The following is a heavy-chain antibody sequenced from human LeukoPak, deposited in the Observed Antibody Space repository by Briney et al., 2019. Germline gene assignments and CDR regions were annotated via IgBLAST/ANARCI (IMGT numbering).Heavy chain of an antibody. CDR1: GFTFKNNV. J-gene: IGHJ5*02. V-gene: IGHV3-23*01. CDR2: IGDSDS. CDR3: AKGPTVSAFGH. D-gene: IGHD4-17*01. Sequence: GGSLRLSCAASGFTFKNNVMSWVRQAPGKGLEWVSSIGDSDSFYGDSVKGRFIISRDDFMNTLYLQMDSLRGDDTAVYYCAKGPTVSAFGHWGQGILVTVSS.